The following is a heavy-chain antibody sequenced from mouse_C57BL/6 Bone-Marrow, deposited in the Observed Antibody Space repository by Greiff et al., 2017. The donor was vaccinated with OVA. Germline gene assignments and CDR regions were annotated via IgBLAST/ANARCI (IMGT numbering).Heavy chain of an antibody. CDR1: GFTFTDYY. V-gene: IGHV7-3*01. D-gene: IGHD1-1*01. CDR2: IRNKANGYTT. J-gene: IGHJ4*01. CDR3: VRSTVVRAMDY. Sequence: EVKVVESGGGLVQPGGSLSLSCAASGFTFTDYYMSWVRQPPGKALEWLGFIRNKANGYTTEYSASVKGRFTISRDNSQSILYLQRNALRAEDSDTYDCVRSTVVRAMDYWGQGTSVTVSS.